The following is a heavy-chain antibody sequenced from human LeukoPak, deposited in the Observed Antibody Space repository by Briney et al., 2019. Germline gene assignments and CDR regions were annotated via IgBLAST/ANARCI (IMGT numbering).Heavy chain of an antibody. V-gene: IGHV1-46*01. D-gene: IGHD3-10*01. Sequence: ASVKVSCKASGYTFTSYYMHWVRQAPGQGLEWMGIINPSGGSTSYAQKFQGRVTMTRDTSTSTVYMELSSLRSEDTAVYYCARGLGITMVRGVIRRWFDPWGQGTLVTVSS. CDR3: ARGLGITMVRGVIRRWFDP. J-gene: IGHJ5*02. CDR2: INPSGGST. CDR1: GYTFTSYY.